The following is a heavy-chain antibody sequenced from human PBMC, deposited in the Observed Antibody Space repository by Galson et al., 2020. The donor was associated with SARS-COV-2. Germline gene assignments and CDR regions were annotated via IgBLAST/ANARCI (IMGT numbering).Heavy chain of an antibody. D-gene: IGHD4-17*01. Sequence: SETLSLTCTVSGGSISSGGYYWSWIRQHPGKGLEWIGYIYYSGSTYYNPSLKSRVTISVDTSKNQFSLKLSSVTAADTAVYYCARGPVITTVTTIRDAYFDYWGQGTLVTVSS. CDR1: GGSISSGGYY. CDR2: IYYSGST. J-gene: IGHJ4*02. V-gene: IGHV4-31*03. CDR3: ARGPVITTVTTIRDAYFDY.